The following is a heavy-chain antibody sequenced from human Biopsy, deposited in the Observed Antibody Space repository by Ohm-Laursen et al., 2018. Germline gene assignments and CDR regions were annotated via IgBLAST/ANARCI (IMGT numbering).Heavy chain of an antibody. CDR3: ARIPILVVPAAIVYRHRRHLQGLDV. D-gene: IGHD2-2*02. J-gene: IGHJ6*02. CDR2: LDWGDAK. CDR1: GFSLNTRGMS. V-gene: IGHV2-70*16. Sequence: TQTLTLTCTLSGFSLNTRGMSVTWIRQPPGKALEWLARLDWGDAKFYSGPLETRLTISKGTSENHVVLTLSDVAPVDTATYYCARIPILVVPAAIVYRHRRHLQGLDVWGQGTTVIVSS.